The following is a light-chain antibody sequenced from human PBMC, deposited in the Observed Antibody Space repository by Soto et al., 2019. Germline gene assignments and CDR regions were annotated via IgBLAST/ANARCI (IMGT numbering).Light chain of an antibody. CDR3: CSYAGSATWV. CDR1: SSDVGSFNL. V-gene: IGLV2-23*01. J-gene: IGLJ3*02. CDR2: EDS. Sequence: QSVLTQPASVSGSPGQSITISCTGTSSDVGSFNLVSWYQHHPGTAPKLMIYEDSRRPSGVSNRFSGSRSGNTASLTISGLQAEDEADYYCCSYAGSATWVFGGGTKLTVL.